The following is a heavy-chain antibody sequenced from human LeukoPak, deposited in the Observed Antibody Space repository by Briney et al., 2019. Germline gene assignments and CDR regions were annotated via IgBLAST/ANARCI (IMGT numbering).Heavy chain of an antibody. Sequence: ASVKVSCKASGGTFSSYAISWVRQAPGQGLEWMGGIIPIFGTANYAQKFQGRVTITADKSTSTAYMELSSLRSEDTAVYYCARVGNNGIWKRRNWYFDLWGRGTLVIVSS. J-gene: IGHJ2*01. CDR2: IIPIFGTA. CDR1: GGTFSSYA. D-gene: IGHD2-8*01. V-gene: IGHV1-69*06. CDR3: ARVGNNGIWKRRNWYFDL.